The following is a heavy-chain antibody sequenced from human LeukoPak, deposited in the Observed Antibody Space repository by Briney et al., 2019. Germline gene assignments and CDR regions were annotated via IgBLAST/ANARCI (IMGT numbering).Heavy chain of an antibody. CDR3: AKLKRVGIAPFDD. J-gene: IGHJ4*02. CDR1: GFTFGHFA. CDR2: ISGGGNKT. V-gene: IGHV3-23*01. Sequence: GGSLRLSCAASGFTFGHFAMSWVRQAPGKGLHWVSTISGGGNKTYDADSVKGRFTISRDNSKNTLYLQMTGLRAEDTAVYYCAKLKRVGIAPFDDWGQGTLVTVSS. D-gene: IGHD3-10*01.